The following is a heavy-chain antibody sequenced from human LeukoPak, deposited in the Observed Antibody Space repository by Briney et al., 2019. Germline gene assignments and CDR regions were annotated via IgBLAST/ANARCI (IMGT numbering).Heavy chain of an antibody. CDR2: ISTSSSYI. Sequence: GGSLRLSCAASGFTFSSYAMNWVRQAPGKGLEWVSSISTSSSYIHYADSVKGRFTISRDNAKNSLYLQMNSLRAEDTAVYYCARGTLNIPGEHGAFDYWGQGTLVTVSS. J-gene: IGHJ4*02. CDR3: ARGTLNIPGEHGAFDY. CDR1: GFTFSSYA. V-gene: IGHV3-21*01. D-gene: IGHD1-14*01.